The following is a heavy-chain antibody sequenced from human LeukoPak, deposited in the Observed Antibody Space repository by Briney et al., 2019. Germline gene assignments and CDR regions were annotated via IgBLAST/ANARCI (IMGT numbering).Heavy chain of an antibody. CDR3: ARGYSSSRLGD. Sequence: TGGSLRLSCAASGFTFSSYWMHWVRQAPGKGLVWVSRINTDGSSTSYADSVKGRFTISRDNAKNTLYLQMNSLRAEDTAVYYCARGYSSSRLGDWGQGTLVTVSS. V-gene: IGHV3-74*01. D-gene: IGHD6-6*01. CDR2: INTDGSST. CDR1: GFTFSSYW. J-gene: IGHJ4*02.